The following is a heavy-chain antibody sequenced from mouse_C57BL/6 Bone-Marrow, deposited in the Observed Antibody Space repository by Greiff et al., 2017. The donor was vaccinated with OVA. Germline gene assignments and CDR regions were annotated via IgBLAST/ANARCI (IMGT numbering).Heavy chain of an antibody. Sequence: VQLQQPGAELVKPGASVKLSCKASGYTFTSYWMQWVKQRPGQGLEWIGEIDPSDSYTNYNQKFKGKATLTVDTSSSTAYMQLSSLTSEDSAVYYRARGDSNYSYYFDYWGQGTTLTVSS. CDR1: GYTFTSYW. V-gene: IGHV1-50*01. D-gene: IGHD2-5*01. CDR2: IDPSDSYT. J-gene: IGHJ2*01. CDR3: ARGDSNYSYYFDY.